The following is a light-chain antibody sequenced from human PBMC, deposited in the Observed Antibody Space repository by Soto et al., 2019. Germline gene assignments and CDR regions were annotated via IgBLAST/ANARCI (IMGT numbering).Light chain of an antibody. CDR3: QQRTNWPRFT. CDR1: QSVSRY. CDR2: DVS. J-gene: IGKJ3*01. Sequence: EIVLTQSPATLSLSPGERATLSCRASQSVSRYLSWYQQKPGQAPRLLIYDVSNRATGIPARFSGSGSGTDFTLTISSLEPEDFAVYYCQQRTNWPRFTFGPGTKVDIK. V-gene: IGKV3-11*01.